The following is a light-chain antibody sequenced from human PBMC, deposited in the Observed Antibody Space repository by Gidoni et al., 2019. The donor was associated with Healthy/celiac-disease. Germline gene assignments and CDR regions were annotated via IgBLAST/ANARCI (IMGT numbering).Light chain of an antibody. CDR2: GKN. J-gene: IGLJ3*02. Sequence: SSELTQDPAVSVALGQTVRITCQGDSLRTYYASWYQQKPGQAPGLVIYGKNNRPSGIPDRFSGSSSGNTASLTITGTQADDEADYYCNSRDSSGNKWVFGGGTKL. CDR1: SLRTYY. V-gene: IGLV3-19*01. CDR3: NSRDSSGNKWV.